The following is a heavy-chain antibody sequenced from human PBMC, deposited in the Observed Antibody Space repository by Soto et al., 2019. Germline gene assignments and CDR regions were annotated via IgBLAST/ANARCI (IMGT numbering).Heavy chain of an antibody. D-gene: IGHD2-2*01. V-gene: IGHV3-48*03. CDR3: ARVQPGRGYYYYGMDV. CDR1: GFTFSSYE. J-gene: IGHJ6*02. Sequence: GGSLRLSCAASGFTFSSYEMNWVRQAPGKGLEWVSYISSSGSTIYYADSVKGRFTISRDNAKNSLYLQMNSLRAEDTAVYYCARVQPGRGYYYYGMDVWGQGTTVTVSS. CDR2: ISSSGSTI.